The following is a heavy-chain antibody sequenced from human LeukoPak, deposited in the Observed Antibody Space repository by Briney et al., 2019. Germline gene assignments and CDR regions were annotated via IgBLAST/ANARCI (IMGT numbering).Heavy chain of an antibody. J-gene: IGHJ5*02. D-gene: IGHD2-2*01. CDR3: ARPDCSSTSCHGWFDP. V-gene: IGHV1-2*02. Sequence: ASVKVSCKSSGYTFTGYYMHWVRQAPGQGLEWMGLIHPNSGGTNYAQKFQGRVTMTRDTSISTAYMELSRLRSDDTAVYYCARPDCSSTSCHGWFDPWGQGTLVTVSS. CDR2: IHPNSGGT. CDR1: GYTFTGYY.